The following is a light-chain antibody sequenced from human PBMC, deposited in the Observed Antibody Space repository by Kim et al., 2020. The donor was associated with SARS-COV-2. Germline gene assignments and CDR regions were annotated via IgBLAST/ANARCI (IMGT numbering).Light chain of an antibody. V-gene: IGKV1-6*01. CDR3: LQNYNYPRT. J-gene: IGKJ1*01. CDR1: QDIRRD. Sequence: AIQMTQSPSSLSASVGDRVTITCRASQDIRRDLGWYQQKPGKAPNLLIFAASSLHSGVPSRFSGSGSGTDFSLTITSLQPEDFATYYCLQNYNYPRTFGQGTKVDIK. CDR2: AAS.